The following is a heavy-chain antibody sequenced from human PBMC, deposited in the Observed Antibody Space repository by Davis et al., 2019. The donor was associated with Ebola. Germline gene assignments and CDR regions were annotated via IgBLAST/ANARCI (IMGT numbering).Heavy chain of an antibody. V-gene: IGHV3-23*01. CDR1: GFTFSSYA. J-gene: IGHJ4*02. Sequence: GESLKISCAASGFTFSSYAMSWVRQAPGKGLEWVSAISGSGGSKYYADSVKGRFTISRDNSKNTLYLQMNSLRAEDTAVYYCARSSQLDYWGQGTLVTVSS. CDR2: ISGSGGSK. CDR3: ARSSQLDY.